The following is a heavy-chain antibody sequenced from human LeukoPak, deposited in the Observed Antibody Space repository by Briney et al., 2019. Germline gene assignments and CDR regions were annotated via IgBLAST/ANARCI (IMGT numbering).Heavy chain of an antibody. Sequence: ASVKVSCKACGYIFAGYLMHWVRQAPGQGLEWMGWISPNSGGTNYAQKFQGRVTMTRDTSISTAYMELSSLRSHDTAVYYCARGSGAPLGYCSSTSCREIYWGQGTLVTVSS. D-gene: IGHD2-2*01. J-gene: IGHJ4*02. CDR2: ISPNSGGT. CDR3: ARGSGAPLGYCSSTSCREIY. CDR1: GYIFAGYL. V-gene: IGHV1-2*02.